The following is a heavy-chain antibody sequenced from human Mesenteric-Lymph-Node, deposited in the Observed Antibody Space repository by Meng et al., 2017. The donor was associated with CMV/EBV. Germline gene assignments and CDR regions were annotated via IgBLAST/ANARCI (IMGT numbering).Heavy chain of an antibody. V-gene: IGHV3-74*01. CDR2: INTDGSNT. Sequence: GESLKISCVVSGFTISTYWMHWVRQVPGKGLEWVSRINTDGSNTNYADSVKGRFTISRDNFKNTLYLQMNSLRPEDTAIYYCARGYSYGDYWGQGTLVTVSS. CDR3: ARGYSYGDY. J-gene: IGHJ4*02. D-gene: IGHD5-12*01. CDR1: GFTISTYW.